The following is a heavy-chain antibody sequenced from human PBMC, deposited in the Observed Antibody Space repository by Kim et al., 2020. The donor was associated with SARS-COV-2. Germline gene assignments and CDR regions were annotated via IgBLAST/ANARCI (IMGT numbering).Heavy chain of an antibody. CDR3: ARVAGGGDGLDV. CDR2: ISSKTYGGTA. Sequence: GGSLRLSCKASGFTFGDHAMSWFRQAPGKGLEWVGFISSKTYGGTAESAASVKGRFTVSRDDSKSIAYVEMNSLKSEDTAVYYCARVAGGGDGLDVWGQGTTGTVSS. V-gene: IGHV3-49*03. D-gene: IGHD3-16*01. J-gene: IGHJ6*02. CDR1: GFTFGDHA.